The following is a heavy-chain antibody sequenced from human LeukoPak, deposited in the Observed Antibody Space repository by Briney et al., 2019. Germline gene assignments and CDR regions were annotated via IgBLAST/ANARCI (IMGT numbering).Heavy chain of an antibody. Sequence: GGSLSLSCAASGFTFSSYGMHWVRQAPGKGLEWVAVIWYDGSNKYYADSAKGRFTITRDNSKNTLYLQMNSLRVEDTAVYYCAREPRSTSTDLDCGGEGTLVTVSS. J-gene: IGHJ4*02. V-gene: IGHV3-33*01. CDR3: AREPRSTSTDLDC. D-gene: IGHD2-2*01. CDR1: GFTFSSYG. CDR2: IWYDGSNK.